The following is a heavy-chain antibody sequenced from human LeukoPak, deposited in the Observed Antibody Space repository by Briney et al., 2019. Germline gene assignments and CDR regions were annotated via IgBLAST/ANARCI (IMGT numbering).Heavy chain of an antibody. CDR1: GFTFSSYG. Sequence: GGSLRLSCAASGFTFSSYGMHWVRQAPGKGLEWVAFIRYDGSNKYYADSVKGRFTLSRDNSKNTLYLQMNSLRAEDTAVYYCAKQVGAMRSGWYYFDYWGQGTLVTVSS. V-gene: IGHV3-30*02. D-gene: IGHD1-26*01. CDR2: IRYDGSNK. CDR3: AKQVGAMRSGWYYFDY. J-gene: IGHJ4*02.